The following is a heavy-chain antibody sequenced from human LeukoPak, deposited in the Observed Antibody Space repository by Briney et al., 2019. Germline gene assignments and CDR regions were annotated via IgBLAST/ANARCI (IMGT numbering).Heavy chain of an antibody. CDR3: AKARSGSGWFSDFEY. CDR2: ISWDGGSI. Sequence: PGGSLGLSCAASGFTFDDYAMHWVRQAPGKGLEWVSGISWDGGSIGYADSVQGRFTVSRDNAKNSLYLQVNSLRPEDTAFYYCAKARSGSGWFSDFEYWGQGTLATVSS. V-gene: IGHV3-9*01. J-gene: IGHJ4*02. D-gene: IGHD6-19*01. CDR1: GFTFDDYA.